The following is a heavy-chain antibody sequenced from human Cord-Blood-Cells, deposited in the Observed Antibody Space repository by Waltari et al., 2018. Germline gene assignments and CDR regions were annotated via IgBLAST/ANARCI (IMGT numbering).Heavy chain of an antibody. Sequence: QVQLVESGGGVVQPGRSLRLSCAASGFTFSSSRMHWVRQVPGKGLEWVAVISYDGSNKYYADSVKGRFTISRDNSKNTLYLQMNSLRAEDTAVYYCAKDQSSSSSFDYWGQGTLVTVSS. CDR2: ISYDGSNK. V-gene: IGHV3-30*18. D-gene: IGHD6-6*01. J-gene: IGHJ4*02. CDR3: AKDQSSSSSFDY. CDR1: GFTFSSSR.